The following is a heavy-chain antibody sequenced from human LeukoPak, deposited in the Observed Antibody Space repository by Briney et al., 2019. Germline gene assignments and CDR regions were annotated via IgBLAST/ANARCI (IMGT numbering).Heavy chain of an antibody. Sequence: SETLSLTCTVSGGPISSSSYYWGWIRQPPGKGLEWIGSIYYSGSTYYNPSLKSRVTISVDTSKNQFSLKLSSVTAADTAVYYCARDLLVATHFDYWGQGTLVTDSS. V-gene: IGHV4-39*07. CDR1: GGPISSSSYY. CDR3: ARDLLVATHFDY. D-gene: IGHD5-12*01. J-gene: IGHJ4*02. CDR2: IYYSGST.